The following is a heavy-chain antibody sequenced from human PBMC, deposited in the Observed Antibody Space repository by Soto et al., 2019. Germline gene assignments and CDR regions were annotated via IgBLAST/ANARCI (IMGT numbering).Heavy chain of an antibody. V-gene: IGHV3-48*03. CDR1: GFTFSSYE. Sequence: GGSLRLSCAASGFTFSSYEMNWVRQAPGKGLEWVSYISSSGSTIYYADSVKGRFTISRDNAKNSLYLQMNSLRAEDTAVYYCARFYYDSSGYYYAFDICGQGTMVTVSS. CDR2: ISSSGSTI. CDR3: ARFYYDSSGYYYAFDI. D-gene: IGHD3-22*01. J-gene: IGHJ3*02.